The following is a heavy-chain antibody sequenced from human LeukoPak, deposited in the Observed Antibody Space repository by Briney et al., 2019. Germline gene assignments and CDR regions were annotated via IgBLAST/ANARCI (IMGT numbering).Heavy chain of an antibody. J-gene: IGHJ4*02. D-gene: IGHD3-10*01. CDR1: GFTFSSYG. CDR2: ISYDGSNK. Sequence: GGSLRLSCAASGFTFSSYGMHWVRQAPGKGLEWVAVISYDGSNKYYADSVKGRFTISRDNSKNTLYLQMNSLRAEDTAVYYCARDQAGSGHYXDYXGQGTXVTVSS. CDR3: ARDQAGSGHYXDY. V-gene: IGHV3-30*03.